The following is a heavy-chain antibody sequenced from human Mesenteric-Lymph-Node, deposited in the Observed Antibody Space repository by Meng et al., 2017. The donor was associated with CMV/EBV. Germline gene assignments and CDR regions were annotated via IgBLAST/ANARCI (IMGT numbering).Heavy chain of an antibody. CDR3: AFYASGREYFDY. D-gene: IGHD3-10*01. CDR2: IYYSGST. J-gene: IGHJ4*02. CDR1: GGSVSSGSFY. Sequence: SETLSLTCSVSGGSVSSGSFYWNWIRQPPGKGLEWIGFIYYSGSTYYNPSLKSRVTISVDTSKNQFSLTLSSVTAADTAVYYCAFYASGREYFDYWGQGTLVTVSS. V-gene: IGHV4-39*01.